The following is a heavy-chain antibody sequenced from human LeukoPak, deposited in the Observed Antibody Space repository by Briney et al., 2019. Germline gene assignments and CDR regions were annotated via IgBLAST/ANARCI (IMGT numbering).Heavy chain of an antibody. Sequence: GSLRLSCAASGFTFSSYAMSWVRQVPGKGLEWIGSIYYSGSTYYNPSLKSRVTISVDTSKNLFSLKLSSVTAADTAVYYCARDPNGSHFDYWGQGTLVTVSS. V-gene: IGHV4-39*07. CDR2: IYYSGST. J-gene: IGHJ4*02. CDR1: GFTFSSYA. CDR3: ARDPNGSHFDY.